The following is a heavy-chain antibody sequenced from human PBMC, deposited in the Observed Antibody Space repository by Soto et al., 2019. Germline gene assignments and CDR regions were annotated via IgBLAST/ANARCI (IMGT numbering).Heavy chain of an antibody. CDR3: ASTKERGIAAAGSHYYYYYGMDV. V-gene: IGHV4-30-2*01. CDR1: GGSISSGGYS. J-gene: IGHJ6*02. D-gene: IGHD6-13*01. CDR2: IYHSGST. Sequence: SETLSLTCAVSGGSISSGGYSWSWIRQPPGKGLEWIGYIYHSGSTYYNPSLKSRVTISVDTSKNQFSLKLSSVTVADTAVYYCASTKERGIAAAGSHYYYYYGMDVWGQGTTVTVSS.